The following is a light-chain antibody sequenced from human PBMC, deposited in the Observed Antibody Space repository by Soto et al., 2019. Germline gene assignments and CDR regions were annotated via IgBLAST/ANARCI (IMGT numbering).Light chain of an antibody. Sequence: QSVLAQPPSVSGSPGQSVTISCTGTSSDVGSYNRVSWYQQSPGSAPKLMIYEVSNRPSGVPDRFSGSKSGNTASLTISELQAEDEADYYCSSYTSSSTYVFGTGTKVTVL. V-gene: IGLV2-18*02. CDR3: SSYTSSSTYV. CDR1: SSDVGSYNR. J-gene: IGLJ1*01. CDR2: EVS.